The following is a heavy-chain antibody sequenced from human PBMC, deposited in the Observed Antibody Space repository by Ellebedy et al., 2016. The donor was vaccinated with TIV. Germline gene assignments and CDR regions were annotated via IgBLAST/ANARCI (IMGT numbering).Heavy chain of an antibody. CDR3: ARHPYDSSGYYSGAEYYGMDV. CDR2: IDPSDSYT. D-gene: IGHD3-22*01. Sequence: PGGSLRLSCKGSGYSFTSYWISWVRQMPGKGLEWMGRIDPSDSYTNYSPSFQGHVTISADKSISTAYLQWSSLKASDTAMYYCARHPYDSSGYYSGAEYYGMDVWGQGTTVTVSS. J-gene: IGHJ6*02. V-gene: IGHV5-10-1*01. CDR1: GYSFTSYW.